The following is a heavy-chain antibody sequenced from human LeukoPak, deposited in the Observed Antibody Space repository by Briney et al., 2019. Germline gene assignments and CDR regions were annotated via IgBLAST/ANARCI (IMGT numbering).Heavy chain of an antibody. Sequence: GGSLRLSCAASGFTFSDYAMSWVRQAPGKGLEWVSGISISGGITYYPDSVKGRITISRDNSKNTLYLQINSLRAEDTALYYCAKSNGRGVVNFDYWGQGTLVTVSS. CDR1: GFTFSDYA. CDR2: ISISGGIT. CDR3: AKSNGRGVVNFDY. V-gene: IGHV3-23*01. D-gene: IGHD2-15*01. J-gene: IGHJ4*02.